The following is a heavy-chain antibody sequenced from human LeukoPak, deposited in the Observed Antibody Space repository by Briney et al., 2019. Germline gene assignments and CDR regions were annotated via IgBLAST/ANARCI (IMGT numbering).Heavy chain of an antibody. CDR3: ARETGSAVGSTDFDY. Sequence: GGSLRLSCSASGFIFSPYAMHWVRQAPGKGLEYVSSISSEGKTTYYADSVKGRFTISRDNSKNTLYLQMNSLRAEDTAVYYCARETGSAVGSTDFDYWGQGTLVTVSS. CDR2: ISSEGKTT. CDR1: GFIFSPYA. J-gene: IGHJ4*02. D-gene: IGHD4-17*01. V-gene: IGHV3-64*04.